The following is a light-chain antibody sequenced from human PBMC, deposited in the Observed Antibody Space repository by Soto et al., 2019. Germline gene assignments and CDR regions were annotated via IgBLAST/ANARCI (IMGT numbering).Light chain of an antibody. CDR3: QNYNSALLT. V-gene: IGKV1-27*01. CDR2: AAS. CDR1: QGISNY. J-gene: IGKJ4*01. Sequence: DIQMTQSPSSLSASVGDRVTISCRASQGISNYVAWYQQKPGKAPNLLIYAASTLQSGVPSRFSGSGSGTDFTLTISSLQPEDFGTYYCQNYNSALLTFGGRTAVEIK.